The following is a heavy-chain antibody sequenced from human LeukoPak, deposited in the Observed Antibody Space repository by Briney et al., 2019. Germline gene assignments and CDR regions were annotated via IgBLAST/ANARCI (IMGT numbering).Heavy chain of an antibody. V-gene: IGHV3-66*01. CDR1: GFSFSTND. J-gene: IGHJ5*02. CDR3: ARGRGWFDP. CDR2: IYSGGST. Sequence: PGGSPRLSCAASGFSFSTNDMNWVRQAPGKGLEWVSVIYSGGSTYYADSVKGRFTISRDNSKSTLYLQMNSLRAEDTAVYYCARGRGWFDPWGQGTLVTVSS.